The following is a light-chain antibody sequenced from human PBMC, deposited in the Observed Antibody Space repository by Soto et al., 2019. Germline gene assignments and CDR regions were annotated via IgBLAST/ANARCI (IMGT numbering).Light chain of an antibody. CDR2: RDN. V-gene: IGLV1-44*01. CDR1: TSNIGSNT. CDR3: AAWDDSLNGHVV. Sequence: QSVLTQPPSASVTPGQRVTISCSGSTSNIGSNTVSWYQHFPGTAPKLLIYRDNQRPSGVPDRFSGAKSGTSASLAISGLRSEDEADYFCAAWDDSLNGHVVFGGGTKLTVL. J-gene: IGLJ2*01.